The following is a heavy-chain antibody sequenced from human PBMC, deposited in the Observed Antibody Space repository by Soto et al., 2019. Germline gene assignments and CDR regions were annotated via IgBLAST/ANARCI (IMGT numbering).Heavy chain of an antibody. CDR2: INPNGGVT. CDR3: ARESGGATATLAYYYFYMDV. J-gene: IGHJ6*03. Sequence: QVQLVQPGAEVKKPGASVTVSCRSSGDTFNDYYIHWVRQAPGQGLEWMGWINPNGGVTKYAQKFQGWVSMTRDTSIRTVYMQLSRLRSDDTAVYYCARESGGATATLAYYYFYMDVWGTGTTVNVSS. D-gene: IGHD5-12*01. CDR1: GDTFNDYY. V-gene: IGHV1-2*04.